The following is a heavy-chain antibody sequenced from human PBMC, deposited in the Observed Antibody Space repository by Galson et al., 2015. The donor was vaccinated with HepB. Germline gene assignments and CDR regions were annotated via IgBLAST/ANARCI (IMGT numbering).Heavy chain of an antibody. CDR1: GYTFTIYW. J-gene: IGHJ4*02. V-gene: IGHV5-10-1*01. D-gene: IGHD2-21*01. CDR2: IDPRDSYI. CDR3: VRSSVIPLTRDDY. Sequence: QSGAEVTKPGESLRISCTGSGYTFTIYWITWVRQMPGKGLEWMGRIDPRDSYINYSPSFQGHVTISADTSISTAYLQWSSLNASDTAVYYCVRSSVIPLTRDDYWGQGTLVTVSS.